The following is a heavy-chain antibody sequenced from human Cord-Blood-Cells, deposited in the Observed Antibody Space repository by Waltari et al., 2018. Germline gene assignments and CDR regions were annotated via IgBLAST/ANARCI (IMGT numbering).Heavy chain of an antibody. CDR3: ASLDAGLDY. V-gene: IGHV3-53*04. J-gene: IGHJ4*02. Sequence: EVQLVESGGGLVQPGGSLRLSCAASGFTVSSHYMSWGRQAPGKGLGVVSVIYSGGSTYYADAVKGRFTSSRHNSKNTLYLQINSLRAEDTAVYYCASLDAGLDYWGQGTLVTVSS. CDR2: IYSGGST. CDR1: GFTVSSHY. D-gene: IGHD3-9*01.